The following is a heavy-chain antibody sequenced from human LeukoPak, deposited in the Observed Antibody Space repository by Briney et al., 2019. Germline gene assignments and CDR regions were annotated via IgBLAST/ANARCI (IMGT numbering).Heavy chain of an antibody. CDR2: IYSGGST. Sequence: GGSLRLSCAASGFTFSSYDMHWVRQAPGKGLEWVSVIYSGGSTYYADSVKGRFTISRHNSKNTLYLQMNSLRAEDTAVYYCALIQDSSGWYSFDPWGQGTLVTVSS. CDR1: GFTFSSYD. V-gene: IGHV3-53*04. CDR3: ALIQDSSGWYSFDP. J-gene: IGHJ5*02. D-gene: IGHD6-19*01.